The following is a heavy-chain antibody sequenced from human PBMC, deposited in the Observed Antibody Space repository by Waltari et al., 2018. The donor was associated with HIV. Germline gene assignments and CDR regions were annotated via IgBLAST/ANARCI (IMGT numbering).Heavy chain of an antibody. CDR3: ARDTPYNWNYPGGYFDY. V-gene: IGHV3-48*04. CDR1: GFTFSSYS. Sequence: EVQLVESGGGLVQPGGSLRLSCAASGFTFSSYSMNWVRQAPGKGLEWVSYISSSSSTINYADSVKGRFTISRDNAKNSLYLQMNSLRAEDTAVYYCARDTPYNWNYPGGYFDYWGQGTLVTVSS. CDR2: ISSSSSTI. D-gene: IGHD1-7*01. J-gene: IGHJ4*02.